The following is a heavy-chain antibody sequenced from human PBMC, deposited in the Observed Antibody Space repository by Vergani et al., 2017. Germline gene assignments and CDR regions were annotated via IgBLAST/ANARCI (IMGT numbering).Heavy chain of an antibody. V-gene: IGHV4-34*01. CDR1: GGSFSGYY. CDR2: INHSGRT. J-gene: IGHJ6*02. CDR3: ARDTMVRGVINYYYGMDV. Sequence: QVQLQQWGAGLFKPSETLSLTCAVYGGSFSGYYWSWILQPPGKGLEWIGEINHSGRTNYNPSLKSRVTIAVDTSKNQFSLKLSSVTAADTAVYYCARDTMVRGVINYYYGMDVWGQGTTVTVSS. D-gene: IGHD3-10*01.